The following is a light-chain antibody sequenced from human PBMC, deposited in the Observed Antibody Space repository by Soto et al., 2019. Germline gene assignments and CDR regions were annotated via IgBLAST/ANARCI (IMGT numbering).Light chain of an antibody. V-gene: IGKV1-5*03. Sequence: DIQMTQSPSTLSASVGDRVTITCRASQNIDRWLAWYQQKPGKAPNLLIYGASNLESGVPSRFSGSGSGTEFTLTISSLQPDDFATYYCQQSNNYPWTFGQGTKVEIK. CDR2: GAS. CDR1: QNIDRW. J-gene: IGKJ1*01. CDR3: QQSNNYPWT.